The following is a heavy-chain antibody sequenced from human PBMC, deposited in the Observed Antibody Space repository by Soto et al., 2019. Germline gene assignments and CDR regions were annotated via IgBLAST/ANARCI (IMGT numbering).Heavy chain of an antibody. CDR2: ISSSSSYI. J-gene: IGHJ4*02. CDR1: GFTFSSYS. V-gene: IGHV3-21*01. D-gene: IGHD6-19*01. Sequence: EVQLVESGGGLVKPGGSLRLSCAASGFTFSSYSMNWVRQAPGKGLEWVSSISSSSSYIYYADSVKGRFTISRDNAKNSLYLQMNSLRAEDTAVYYCARDRCSSGWLDYWGQGTLVTVSS. CDR3: ARDRCSSGWLDY.